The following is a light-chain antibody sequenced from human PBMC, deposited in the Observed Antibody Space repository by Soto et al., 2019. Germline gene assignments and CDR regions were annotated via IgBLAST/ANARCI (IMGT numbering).Light chain of an antibody. CDR1: QAIIGNY. J-gene: IGKJ1*01. CDR2: GAS. Sequence: EIVLTQSPGTLSLSPGEGASLSCRASQAIIGNYLAWYQHKPGQAPRLLMYGASSRATGIPDRFSGSGSGTEFTLSISSLQSEDFAVYYCQQYNTWPRTFGQGTKVDIK. V-gene: IGKV3-20*01. CDR3: QQYNTWPRT.